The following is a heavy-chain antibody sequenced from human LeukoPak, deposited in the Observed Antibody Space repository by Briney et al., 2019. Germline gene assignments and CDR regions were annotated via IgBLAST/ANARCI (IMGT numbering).Heavy chain of an antibody. CDR2: VHHSGST. J-gene: IGHJ4*02. Sequence: TPSETLSLTCSVSGGSISSSSYFWGWIRQPPGKGLEWIASVHHSGSTYYNPSLKSRVTISVDTSKNQFSLKLSSVTAADTAVYYCARPPLNYYDSSGYYYYFDYWGQGTLVTVSS. D-gene: IGHD3-22*01. CDR3: ARPPLNYYDSSGYYYYFDY. CDR1: GGSISSSSYF. V-gene: IGHV4-39*07.